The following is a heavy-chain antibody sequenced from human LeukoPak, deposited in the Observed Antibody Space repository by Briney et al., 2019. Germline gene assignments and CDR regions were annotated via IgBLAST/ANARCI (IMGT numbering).Heavy chain of an antibody. D-gene: IGHD2-15*01. CDR2: ISGSGVST. CDR3: AKWVGTLGYCSGGSCYGLDY. J-gene: IGHJ4*02. V-gene: IGHV3-23*01. Sequence: GGSLRLSCAASRFTFSSYAMSWVRQAPGKGLDWVSSISGSGVSTYYADSVKGRFTISRDNSKNTLYLQMNTLRAEDTAVYYCAKWVGTLGYCSGGSCYGLDYWGQGTLVTVSS. CDR1: RFTFSSYA.